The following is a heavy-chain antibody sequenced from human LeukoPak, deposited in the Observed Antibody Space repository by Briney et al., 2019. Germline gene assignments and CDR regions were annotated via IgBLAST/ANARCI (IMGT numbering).Heavy chain of an antibody. D-gene: IGHD5-18*01. CDR2: TYTSGST. CDR3: AGSYGYLYYFDY. Sequence: SETLSLTCTVSGGSISSGSYYWSWIRQPAGKGLEWIGRTYTSGSTNYNPSLKSRVTISVDTSKNQFSLKLSSVTAADTAVYYCAGSYGYLYYFDYWGQGTLVTVSS. CDR1: GGSISSGSYY. J-gene: IGHJ4*02. V-gene: IGHV4-61*02.